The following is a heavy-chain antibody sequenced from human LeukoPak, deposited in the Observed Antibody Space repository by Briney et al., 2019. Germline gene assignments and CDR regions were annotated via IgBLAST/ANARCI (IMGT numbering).Heavy chain of an antibody. J-gene: IGHJ1*01. V-gene: IGHV1-69*05. Sequence: ASVKVSCKASGGTFSSYAISWVRQAPGQGLEWMGGIIPIFGTANYAQKFQGRVTITTDESTSTAYMELSGLRSEDTAVYYCASEGAGSYDYVWGSYRSTKYFQHWGQGTLVTVSS. D-gene: IGHD3-16*02. CDR3: ASEGAGSYDYVWGSYRSTKYFQH. CDR1: GGTFSSYA. CDR2: IIPIFGTA.